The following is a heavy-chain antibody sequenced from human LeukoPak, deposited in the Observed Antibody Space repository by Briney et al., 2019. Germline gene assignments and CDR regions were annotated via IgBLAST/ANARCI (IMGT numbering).Heavy chain of an antibody. V-gene: IGHV3-21*01. CDR3: ARDTPGAAAGGDYFDY. Sequence: GGSLGLSCAASGFTFSSYSMNWVRQAPGKGLGWVSSISSSSSYIYYADSVKGRFTISRDNAKNSLYLQMNNLRAEDTAVYYCARDTPGAAAGGDYFDYWGQGTLVTVSS. CDR2: ISSSSSYI. J-gene: IGHJ4*02. D-gene: IGHD6-13*01. CDR1: GFTFSSYS.